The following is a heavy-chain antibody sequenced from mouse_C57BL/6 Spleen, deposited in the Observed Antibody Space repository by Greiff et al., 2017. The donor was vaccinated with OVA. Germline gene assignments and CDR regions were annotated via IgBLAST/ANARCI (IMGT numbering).Heavy chain of an antibody. J-gene: IGHJ4*01. CDR3: ARHGTTVVEYAMDY. Sequence: EVMLVESGGGLVKPGGSLKLSCAASGFTFSSYTMSWVRQTPEKRLEWVATISGGGGNPYYPDSVKGRFTISRDNAKNTLYLQMSSLRSEDTALYYCARHGTTVVEYAMDYWGQGTSVTVSS. CDR2: ISGGGGNP. D-gene: IGHD1-1*01. V-gene: IGHV5-9*01. CDR1: GFTFSSYT.